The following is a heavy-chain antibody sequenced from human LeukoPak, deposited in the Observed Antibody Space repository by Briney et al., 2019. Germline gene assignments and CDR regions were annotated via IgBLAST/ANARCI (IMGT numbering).Heavy chain of an antibody. CDR1: GFTFSSYA. V-gene: IGHV3-66*01. J-gene: IGHJ4*02. CDR3: ARGEWSAGYSSGSPGYFDY. Sequence: PGGSLRLSCAASGFTFSSYAMSWVRQAPGKGLEWVSVIYSGGSTYYADSVKGRFTISRDNSKNTLYLQMSSLRAEDTAVYYCARGEWSAGYSSGSPGYFDYWGQGTLVTVSS. CDR2: IYSGGST. D-gene: IGHD6-19*01.